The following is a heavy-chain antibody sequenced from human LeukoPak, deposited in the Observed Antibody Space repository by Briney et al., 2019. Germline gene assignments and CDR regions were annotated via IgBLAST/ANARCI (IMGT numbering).Heavy chain of an antibody. J-gene: IGHJ4*02. D-gene: IGHD3-22*01. V-gene: IGHV4-30-4*08. CDR3: VREFISGYYHRRLDC. CDR1: GGSISSGDYF. CDR2: ISYNGNT. Sequence: SETLSLTCLVSGGSISSGDYFWSWIRQSPGKGLEWIGYISYNGNTFYNPSLRSRVAISIDTSKNHFSLNLSSMTATDTAVYYCVREFISGYYHRRLDCWGQGTLVTVSS.